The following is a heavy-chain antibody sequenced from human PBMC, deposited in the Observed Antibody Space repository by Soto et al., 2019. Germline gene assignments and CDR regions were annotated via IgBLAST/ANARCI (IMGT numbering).Heavy chain of an antibody. V-gene: IGHV4-59*01. Sequence: SETLSLTCTVSGGSISSYYWSWIRQPPGKGLEWIGYIYYSGSTNYNPSLKSRVTISVDTSKNQFSLKLSSVTAADTAVYYCARGCSGGSCYSWGRWFDPWGQGTLVSVSS. CDR2: IYYSGST. CDR1: GGSISSYY. CDR3: ARGCSGGSCYSWGRWFDP. D-gene: IGHD2-15*01. J-gene: IGHJ5*02.